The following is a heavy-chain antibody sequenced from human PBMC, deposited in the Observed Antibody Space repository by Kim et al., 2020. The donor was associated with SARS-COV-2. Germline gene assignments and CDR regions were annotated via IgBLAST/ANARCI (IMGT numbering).Heavy chain of an antibody. Sequence: GGSLRLSCAASGFTFSDYYMSWIRQAPGKGLEWVSYISSSSSYTNYADSVKGRFTISRDNAKNSLYLQMNSLRAEDTAVYYCARFSSSWYGETNTHFDYWGQGTLVTVSS. V-gene: IGHV3-11*06. CDR1: GFTFSDYY. D-gene: IGHD6-13*01. CDR3: ARFSSSWYGETNTHFDY. CDR2: ISSSSSYT. J-gene: IGHJ4*02.